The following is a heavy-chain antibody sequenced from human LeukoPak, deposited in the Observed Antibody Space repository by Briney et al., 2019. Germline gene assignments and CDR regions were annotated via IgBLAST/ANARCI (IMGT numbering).Heavy chain of an antibody. Sequence: PGGSLRLSCADSGFTVSSNYMSWVRQAPGKGLEWISVIYSGGTTYYGDSVKGRFTISRDNSKNTLYLQMNSLRAEDTALYYCASQSYGLFEYWGQGTLVTVSS. CDR2: IYSGGTT. CDR1: GFTVSSNY. CDR3: ASQSYGLFEY. J-gene: IGHJ4*02. D-gene: IGHD3-10*01. V-gene: IGHV3-66*04.